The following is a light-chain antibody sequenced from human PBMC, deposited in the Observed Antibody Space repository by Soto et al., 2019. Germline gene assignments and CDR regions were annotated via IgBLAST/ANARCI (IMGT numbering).Light chain of an antibody. Sequence: AAVACLASQSVTSYLAWYQQRPGEAPRLLIYDASRRATGIPARFSGSGSGADFTLTISTLEPEDFAVYYCQQRSSWPITFGEGTRLEIK. CDR3: QQRSSWPIT. V-gene: IGKV3-11*01. J-gene: IGKJ5*01. CDR2: DAS. CDR1: QSVTSY.